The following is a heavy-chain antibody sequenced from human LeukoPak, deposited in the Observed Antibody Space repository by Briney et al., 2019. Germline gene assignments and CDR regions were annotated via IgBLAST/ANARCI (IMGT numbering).Heavy chain of an antibody. Sequence: GESLKISCKASSYSFTNYWISWVRQMPGKGLEWMGLIYPAGSQTIYSPSFQGLVTISVDKSTRTAYLQWSTLKASDTAMYYCASGNDFWRAFDIWGQGTMVTVSS. V-gene: IGHV5-51*01. J-gene: IGHJ3*02. CDR3: ASGNDFWRAFDI. CDR1: SYSFTNYW. D-gene: IGHD3-3*01. CDR2: IYPAGSQT.